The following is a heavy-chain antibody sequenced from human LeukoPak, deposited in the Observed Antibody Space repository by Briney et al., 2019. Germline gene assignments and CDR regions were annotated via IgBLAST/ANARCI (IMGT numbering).Heavy chain of an antibody. J-gene: IGHJ4*02. V-gene: IGHV3-21*01. CDR1: GFTFSSYS. CDR2: ISSSSSYI. D-gene: IGHD1-26*01. CDR3: ARDPLVGAAFDY. Sequence: PGGSLRLSCAASGFTFSSYSMNWVRQAPGKGLEWVSSISSSSSYIYYADSVKGRFTISRDNAKNSLYLQMNSLRAEDTAVYYCARDPLVGAAFDYWGQGTLVTVSS.